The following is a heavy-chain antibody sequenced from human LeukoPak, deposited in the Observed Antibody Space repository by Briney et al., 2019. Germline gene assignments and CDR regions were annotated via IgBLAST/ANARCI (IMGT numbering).Heavy chain of an antibody. Sequence: PGGSLRLSCEASGFTFSRFWMSWVREAPGEGLEWVANIDEGGSEKYHVGSVRGRFTISRDNAKNSLYLQMNSLRAEDTAVYYCARGEPYYYGSGTNFDYWGQGTLVTVSS. J-gene: IGHJ4*02. CDR3: ARGEPYYYGSGTNFDY. CDR2: IDEGGSEK. V-gene: IGHV3-7*03. CDR1: GFTFSRFW. D-gene: IGHD3-10*01.